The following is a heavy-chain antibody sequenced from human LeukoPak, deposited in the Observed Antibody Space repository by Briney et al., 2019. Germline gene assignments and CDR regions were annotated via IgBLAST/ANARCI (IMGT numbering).Heavy chain of an antibody. CDR2: IRYDGSKK. CDR1: GFTFSSYG. V-gene: IGHV3-30*02. CDR3: ARDWYHAIDY. Sequence: GGSLRLSCAASGFTFSSYGMHWVGQAPGKGLDGVAFIRYDGSKKYYADSVKGRFTISRDNSKNTLYLQMNSLRAEDTAVYYCARDWYHAIDYWGQGTLVTVSS. J-gene: IGHJ4*02. D-gene: IGHD2-2*01.